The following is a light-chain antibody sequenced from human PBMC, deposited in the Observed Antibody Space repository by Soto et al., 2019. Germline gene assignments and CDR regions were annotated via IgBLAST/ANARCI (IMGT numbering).Light chain of an antibody. CDR3: QQRSNWPLT. CDR1: QSVSSY. Sequence: EIVLTQSPATLSLSPGERATLSCRASQSVSSYLAWYQQKPGQAPRLLMSDASNRATGIQDRFSGSGSGTDFYLTISSLEPEDFAVYSCQQRSNWPLTFGGGIKVEIK. J-gene: IGKJ4*01. CDR2: DAS. V-gene: IGKV3-11*01.